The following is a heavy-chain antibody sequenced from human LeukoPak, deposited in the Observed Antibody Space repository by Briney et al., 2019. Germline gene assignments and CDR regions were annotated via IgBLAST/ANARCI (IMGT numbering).Heavy chain of an antibody. CDR2: INPSGGST. J-gene: IGHJ6*03. CDR1: GYTFTGYY. CDR3: ARGTTIFGVVIIPLSYYYYMDV. V-gene: IGHV1-46*01. D-gene: IGHD3-3*01. Sequence: ASVKVSCKASGYTFTGYYMHWVRQAPGQGLEWMGIINPSGGSTSYAQKFQGRVTMTRDTSTSTVYMELSSLRSEDTAVYYCARGTTIFGVVIIPLSYYYYMDVWGKGTTVTVSS.